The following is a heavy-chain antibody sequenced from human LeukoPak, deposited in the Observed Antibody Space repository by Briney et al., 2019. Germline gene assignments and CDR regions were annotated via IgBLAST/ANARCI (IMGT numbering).Heavy chain of an antibody. Sequence: PGGSLRLSCSASGFTFNNYALHWVRQAPGKGLESVSGIGSTGRTYYADSVKGRFNISRDDSKNTLYLQMSSLRTEDTAVYYCVRGVGSSGFDYWGQGALVTVSS. CDR2: IGSTGRT. J-gene: IGHJ4*02. CDR3: VRGVGSSGFDY. CDR1: GFTFNNYA. D-gene: IGHD3-22*01. V-gene: IGHV3-64D*06.